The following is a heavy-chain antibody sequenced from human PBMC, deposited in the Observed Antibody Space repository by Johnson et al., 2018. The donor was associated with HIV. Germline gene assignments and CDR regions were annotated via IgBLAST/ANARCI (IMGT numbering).Heavy chain of an antibody. CDR3: ARGWDPRTPDAFDI. CDR1: GFPSDAYG. D-gene: IGHD1-26*01. CDR2: IKWSGGST. Sequence: EVQLVESGGGVVRPGGSLSLSFAASGFPSDAYGMSWVRQGLGKRLEWVSGIKWSGGSTGYVDTVKGRFTISRDNPKNPLYLQMNSLRAEDTAVYYCARGWDPRTPDAFDIWGQGTMVTVSS. J-gene: IGHJ3*02. V-gene: IGHV3-20*03.